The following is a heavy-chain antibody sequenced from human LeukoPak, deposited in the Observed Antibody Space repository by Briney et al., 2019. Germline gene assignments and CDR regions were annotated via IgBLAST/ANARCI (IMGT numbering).Heavy chain of an antibody. CDR1: GFAFSSYW. CDR3: ARSNHGCHDY. V-gene: IGHV3-74*01. J-gene: IGHJ4*02. D-gene: IGHD4-11*01. Sequence: GGSLRLSCAASGFAFSSYWMHWVRQAPGKGLVWVSRINNDGSSTPYADSVKGRFTISRDNAKNTLYLQMNSLRAEDTAVYYCARSNHGCHDYWGQGTLVTVSS. CDR2: INNDGSST.